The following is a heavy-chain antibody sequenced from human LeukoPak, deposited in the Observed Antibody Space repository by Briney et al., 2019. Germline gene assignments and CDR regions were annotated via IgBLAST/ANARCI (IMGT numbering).Heavy chain of an antibody. Sequence: PGGSLRLSCEVSGFTFDNNDMHWVRHTTGKGLECVSPIGSASYTYYSDSVRGRFTITRDNAKQSLYLQMDSLRVEDTAVYQCVRQPDSARYGFDYWGRGTQVTVSS. CDR3: VRQPDSARYGFDY. D-gene: IGHD1-14*01. J-gene: IGHJ4*02. V-gene: IGHV3-13*01. CDR1: GFTFDNND. CDR2: IGSASYT.